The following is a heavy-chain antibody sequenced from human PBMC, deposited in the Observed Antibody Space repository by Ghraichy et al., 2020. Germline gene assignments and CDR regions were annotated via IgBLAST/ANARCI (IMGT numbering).Heavy chain of an antibody. J-gene: IGHJ4*02. CDR3: GRPLLNLPVRGSIDW. CDR1: GVSVSSDSYS. D-gene: IGHD3-10*01. CDR2: VSYSGNT. Sequence: SETLSLTCFVSGVSVSSDSYSWSWIRQPPGKGLEWIGYVSYSGNTNYNPSLRSRVTLSLDASKNQFSLKLTSVTAADTAVYYCGRPLLNLPVRGSIDWWGKGILVTVSS. V-gene: IGHV4-61*01.